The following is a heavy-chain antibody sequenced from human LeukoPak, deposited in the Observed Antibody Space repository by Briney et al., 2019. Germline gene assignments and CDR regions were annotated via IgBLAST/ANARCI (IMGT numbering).Heavy chain of an antibody. CDR1: GFHFSSYA. D-gene: IGHD5-18*01. Sequence: GGSLRLSCAASGFHFSSYAISWVRQAPGKGLEWVSTISGSGGSTYYADSVKGRFTISRDNSKNTLYLQINSLRAEDTAVYYCAKAAAMVTAYYYYYYLDVWGKGTTVTVSS. CDR3: AKAAAMVTAYYYYYYLDV. V-gene: IGHV3-23*01. J-gene: IGHJ6*03. CDR2: ISGSGGST.